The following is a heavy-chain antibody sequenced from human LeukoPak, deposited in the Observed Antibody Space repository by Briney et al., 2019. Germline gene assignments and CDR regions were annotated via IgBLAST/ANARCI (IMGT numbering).Heavy chain of an antibody. J-gene: IGHJ4*02. CDR2: IYTSGST. CDR1: GGSISSYY. CDR3: ARQGPNCSGGSCYSRLFSTFGY. Sequence: PSETLSLTCTVSGGSISSYYWSWIRQPAGKGLEWIGRIYTSGSTNYNPSLKGRVTMSVDTSKNQFSLKLSPVTAADTAVYYCARQGPNCSGGSCYSRLFSTFGYWGQGTLVTVSS. D-gene: IGHD2-15*01. V-gene: IGHV4-4*07.